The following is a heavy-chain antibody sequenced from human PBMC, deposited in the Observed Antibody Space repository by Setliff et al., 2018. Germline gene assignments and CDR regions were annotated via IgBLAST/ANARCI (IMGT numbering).Heavy chain of an antibody. Sequence: ASVKVSCKASGYNFAESIVSWVRQAPGQGLEWMGWISAYNGHTYSAQKFQARVTLTTDTSTSTAYMELRGLTSDDTAVCYCSRLVRYCSKTTCQTASGAELWGQGTLVTVSS. CDR2: ISAYNGHT. D-gene: IGHD2-8*01. J-gene: IGHJ4*02. V-gene: IGHV1-18*01. CDR3: SRLVRYCSKTTCQTASGAEL. CDR1: GYNFAESI.